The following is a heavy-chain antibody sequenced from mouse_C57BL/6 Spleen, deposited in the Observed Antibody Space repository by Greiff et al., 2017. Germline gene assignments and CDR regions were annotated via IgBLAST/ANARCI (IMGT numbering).Heavy chain of an antibody. J-gene: IGHJ4*01. Sequence: QVQLQQPGAELVKPGASVKLSCKASGYTFTSYWMHWVKQRPGQGLEWIGMIHPNSGSTNYNEKFKSKATLTVDKSSSTAYMQLSSLTSEDSAVYYCARSVYYDDLGGAMDYWGQGTSVTVSS. CDR2: IHPNSGST. D-gene: IGHD2-4*01. CDR3: ARSVYYDDLGGAMDY. CDR1: GYTFTSYW. V-gene: IGHV1-64*01.